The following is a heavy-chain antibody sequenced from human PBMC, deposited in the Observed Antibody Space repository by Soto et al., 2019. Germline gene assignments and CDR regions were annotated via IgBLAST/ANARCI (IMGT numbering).Heavy chain of an antibody. CDR3: AREYLVARTMGSDAFDI. V-gene: IGHV4-4*07. J-gene: IGHJ3*02. CDR2: IYTSGST. D-gene: IGHD6-19*01. CDR1: GGSISSYY. Sequence: SETLSLTXTVSGGSISSYYWSWIRQPAGKGLEWIGRIYTSGSTNYNPSLKSRVTMSVDTSKNQFSLKLSSVTAADTAVYYCAREYLVARTMGSDAFDIWGQGTMVTVSS.